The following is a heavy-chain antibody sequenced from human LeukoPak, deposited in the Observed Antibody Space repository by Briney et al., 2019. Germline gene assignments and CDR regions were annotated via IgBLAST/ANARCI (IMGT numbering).Heavy chain of an antibody. D-gene: IGHD6-19*01. J-gene: IGHJ3*02. Sequence: GGSLRLSCAASGFTFSGYWMSWVRQAPGKGLEWVANIKQDGSERKYLGSLRGRFSISRDNAKKLLYLETNNLRVDDTAMYYCVREVAGTAFDIRGQGTVVTVPS. V-gene: IGHV3-7*01. CDR1: GFTFSGYW. CDR2: IKQDGSER. CDR3: VREVAGTAFDI.